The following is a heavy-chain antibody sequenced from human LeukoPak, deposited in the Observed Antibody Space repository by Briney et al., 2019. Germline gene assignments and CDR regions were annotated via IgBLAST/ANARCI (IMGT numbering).Heavy chain of an antibody. CDR2: SVPMFNTT. CDR3: ARPTSGDGGSFEY. D-gene: IGHD3-10*01. CDR1: GGTFSTYA. J-gene: IGHJ4*02. V-gene: IGHV1-69*13. Sequence: SVKVSCKASGGTFSTYAISWGRQAPGQGLEWMGGSVPMFNTTNYAQKFQRRVTITSDESTITADTEQSSLRSGDTPADYCARPTSGDGGSFEYWGQGTLVTVSS.